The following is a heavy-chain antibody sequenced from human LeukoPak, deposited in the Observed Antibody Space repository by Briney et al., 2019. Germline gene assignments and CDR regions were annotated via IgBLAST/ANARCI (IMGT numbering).Heavy chain of an antibody. D-gene: IGHD1-26*01. V-gene: IGHV4-59*01. CDR2: IYYSGST. Sequence: SETLSLTCTVSGGSISSYYWSWIRQPPGKGLEWIGYIYYSGSTNYNPSLKSRVTISVDTSKNQFSLKLSSVTAADTAVYYCARYTGIVGATLFDYWGQGTLVTVSS. J-gene: IGHJ4*02. CDR3: ARYTGIVGATLFDY. CDR1: GGSISSYY.